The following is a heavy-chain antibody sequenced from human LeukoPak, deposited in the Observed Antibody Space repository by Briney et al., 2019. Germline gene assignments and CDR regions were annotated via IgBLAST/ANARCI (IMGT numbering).Heavy chain of an antibody. CDR3: ARDRGVAGTGGLDY. CDR2: IIPIFGTA. J-gene: IGHJ4*02. V-gene: IGHV1-69*05. CDR1: GYTFTGYY. Sequence: SVKVSCKASGYTFTGYYMHWVRQAPGQGLEWMGGIIPIFGTANYAQKFQGRVTITTDESTSTAYMELSSLRSEDTAVYYCARDRGVAGTGGLDYWGQGTLVTVSS. D-gene: IGHD6-19*01.